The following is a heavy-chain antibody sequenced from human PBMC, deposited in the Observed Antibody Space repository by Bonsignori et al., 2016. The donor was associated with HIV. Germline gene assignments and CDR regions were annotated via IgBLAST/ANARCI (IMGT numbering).Heavy chain of an antibody. J-gene: IGHJ4*02. D-gene: IGHD3-10*01. Sequence: WIRQPPGKGLEWVGRIKSITNGGTADYTAPVKGKFTISRDDSKSMLYLQMNSLRTEDTAVYYCTTDRNGELLWFGELSAPADYWGQGTLVTVSS. CDR2: IKSITNGGTA. V-gene: IGHV3-15*01. CDR3: TTDRNGELLWFGELSAPADY.